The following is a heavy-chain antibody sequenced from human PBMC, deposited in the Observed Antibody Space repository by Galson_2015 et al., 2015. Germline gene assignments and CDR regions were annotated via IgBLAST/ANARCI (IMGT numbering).Heavy chain of an antibody. CDR2: ISGSGGST. D-gene: IGHD6-19*01. J-gene: IGHJ3*02. V-gene: IGHV3-23*01. CDR3: AKDLSSDWYNAFDI. Sequence: SGISGSGGSTYYADSVKGRFTISRDNFKNTLNLQMNSLRAEDTAVYYCAKDLSSDWYNAFDIWGQGTMVTVSS.